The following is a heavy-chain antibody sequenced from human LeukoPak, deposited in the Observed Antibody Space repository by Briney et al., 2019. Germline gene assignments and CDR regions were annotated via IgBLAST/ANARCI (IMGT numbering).Heavy chain of an antibody. CDR2: ISGSGGTT. J-gene: IGHJ1*01. V-gene: IGHV3-23*01. Sequence: GGSLRLSCAASGFTFSSYAMSWVRQAPGKGLEWVSGISGSGGTTYYADSVKGRFTISRDNSKNTLYLQMNSLRAEDTAVYYCARGYYDSSGYFEYFQHWGQGTLVTVSS. D-gene: IGHD3-22*01. CDR3: ARGYYDSSGYFEYFQH. CDR1: GFTFSSYA.